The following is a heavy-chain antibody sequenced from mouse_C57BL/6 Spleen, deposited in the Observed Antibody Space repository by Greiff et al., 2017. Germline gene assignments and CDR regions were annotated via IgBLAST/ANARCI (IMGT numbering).Heavy chain of an antibody. CDR1: GYAFTNYL. J-gene: IGHJ3*01. Sequence: QVQLQQSGAELVRPGTSVKVSCKASGYAFTNYLIEWVKQRHGKGLEWIGVINPGSGGTNYNEKFKGKATLTADKSSSTAYMQLSSLISEDSAVYFCARWLDYYGSSPYWGQGTLVTVSA. CDR3: ARWLDYYGSSPY. V-gene: IGHV1-54*01. D-gene: IGHD1-1*01. CDR2: INPGSGGT.